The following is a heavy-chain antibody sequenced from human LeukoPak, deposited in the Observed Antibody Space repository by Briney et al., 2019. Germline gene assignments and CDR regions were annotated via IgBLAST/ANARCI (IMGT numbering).Heavy chain of an antibody. J-gene: IGHJ4*02. CDR3: ARDRGDCGGDCYESYFDY. V-gene: IGHV1-69*13. CDR1: GGTFSSYA. Sequence: SVKVSCKASGGTFSSYAISWVRQAPGQGLEWMGGIIPIFGTANYAQKFQGRVTITADESTSTAYMELSSLRSEDTAVYYCARDRGDCGGDCYESYFDYWGQGTLVTVSS. CDR2: IIPIFGTA. D-gene: IGHD2-21*02.